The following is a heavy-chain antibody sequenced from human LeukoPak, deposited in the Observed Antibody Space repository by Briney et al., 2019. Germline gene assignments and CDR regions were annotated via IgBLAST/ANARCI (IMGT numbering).Heavy chain of an antibody. CDR1: GFTFSLFA. J-gene: IGHJ4*02. CDR3: ATIAYYYGSGDY. CDR2: ISYDGKDK. D-gene: IGHD3-10*01. Sequence: GGSLRLSCAASGFTFSLFAMHWVRQSPGKGLEWVAAISYDGKDKFYADSVQGRFTFSRDNSKNTLYLQMNSLRAEDTAVYYCATIAYYYGSGDYWGQGTLVTVSS. V-gene: IGHV3-30*04.